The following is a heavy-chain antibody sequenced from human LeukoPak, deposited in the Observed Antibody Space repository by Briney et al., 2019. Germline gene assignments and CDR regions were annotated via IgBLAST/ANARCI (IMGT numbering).Heavy chain of an antibody. Sequence: GGSLRLSCAASGFTFSSYAMGWVRQAPGKGLEWVSLISGSGASTYYADSVKGRFTISRDNSKNTLYLQMNSLRAEDTAVYYCATGRWYCDYWGQGTLVTVSS. D-gene: IGHD6-13*01. CDR1: GFTFSSYA. J-gene: IGHJ4*02. CDR2: ISGSGAST. V-gene: IGHV3-23*01. CDR3: ATGRWYCDY.